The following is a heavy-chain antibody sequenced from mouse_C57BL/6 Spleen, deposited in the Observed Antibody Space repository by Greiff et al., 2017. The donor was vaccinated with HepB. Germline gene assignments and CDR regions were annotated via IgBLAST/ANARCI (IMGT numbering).Heavy chain of an antibody. CDR1: GYAFSSYW. D-gene: IGHD2-10*01. Sequence: VQLQESGAELVKPGASVKISCKASGYAFSSYWMNWVKQRPGKGLEWIGQIYPGDGDTNYNGKFKGKATLTADKSSSTAYMQLSSLTSEDSAVYFCARSYYDLAWFAYWGQGTLVTVSA. CDR3: ARSYYDLAWFAY. J-gene: IGHJ3*01. CDR2: IYPGDGDT. V-gene: IGHV1-80*01.